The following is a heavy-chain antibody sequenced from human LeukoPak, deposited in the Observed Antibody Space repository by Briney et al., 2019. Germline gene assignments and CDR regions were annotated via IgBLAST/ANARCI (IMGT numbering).Heavy chain of an antibody. V-gene: IGHV3-30*02. J-gene: IGHJ4*02. CDR1: GFTFSIYG. CDR3: AKDVGSGWLYYFDY. CDR2: IRYDGSNK. Sequence: GGSLRLPCAASGFTFSIYGMHWVPQAPGKGLEWVAFIRYDGSNKYYADSVKGRFTISRDNSKNTLYLQMNSLRAEDTAVYYCAKDVGSGWLYYFDYWGQGTLVTVSS. D-gene: IGHD6-19*01.